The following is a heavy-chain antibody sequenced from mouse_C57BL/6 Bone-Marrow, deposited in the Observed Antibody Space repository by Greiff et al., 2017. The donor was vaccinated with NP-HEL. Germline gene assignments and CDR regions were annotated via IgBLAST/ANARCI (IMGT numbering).Heavy chain of an antibody. Sequence: QVQLQQPGAELVMPGASVKLSCKASGYTFTSYWMHWVKQRPGQGLEWIGEIDPSDSYPNYNQKFQGKSTLTVDKSSSTADMQLSRLTSEDSAVYYCAREGYYYTYFDYGGQGTTLTVSS. CDR3: AREGYYYTYFDY. D-gene: IGHD1-1*01. V-gene: IGHV1-69*01. J-gene: IGHJ2*01. CDR2: IDPSDSYP. CDR1: GYTFTSYW.